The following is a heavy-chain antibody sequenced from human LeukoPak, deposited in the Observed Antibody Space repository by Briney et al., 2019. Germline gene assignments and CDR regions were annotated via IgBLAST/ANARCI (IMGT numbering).Heavy chain of an antibody. Sequence: ASVKVSCKASGYTFTRYDFNGLRQAAGQGPEGMGWMNPNSGATGYAQKFQGRITMTRRASINTTYTELTDLSREDPAVNSCASATRYWGFEYWGQGPLVTV. CDR2: MNPNSGAT. J-gene: IGHJ4*02. V-gene: IGHV1-8*01. CDR1: GYTFTRYD. D-gene: IGHD7-27*01. CDR3: ASATRYWGFEY.